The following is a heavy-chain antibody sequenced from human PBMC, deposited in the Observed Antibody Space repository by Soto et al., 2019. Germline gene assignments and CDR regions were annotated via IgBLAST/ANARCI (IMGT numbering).Heavy chain of an antibody. V-gene: IGHV1-69*01. CDR3: ARDERRLAAAGKGSFDY. D-gene: IGHD6-13*01. J-gene: IGHJ4*02. CDR1: GGTFSSYA. Sequence: QVPLVQSGAEVKKPGSSVKVSCKASGGTFSSYAISWVRQAPGQGLEWMGGIIPIFGTANYAQKFQGRVTITADESTSTAYMELSSLRSEDTAVYYCARDERRLAAAGKGSFDYWGQGTLVTVSS. CDR2: IIPIFGTA.